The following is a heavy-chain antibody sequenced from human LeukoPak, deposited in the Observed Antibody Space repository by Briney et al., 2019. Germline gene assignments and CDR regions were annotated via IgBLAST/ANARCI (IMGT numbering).Heavy chain of an antibody. Sequence: SETLSLTCTVSGGSISSSSYYWGWIRQPPGKGLEWIGSIYYSGSTYYNPSLKSRVTISVDTSKNQFSLKLSSVTAADTAVYYCARGAEVPAAPDFFDYWGQGTLVTVSS. D-gene: IGHD2-2*01. J-gene: IGHJ4*02. V-gene: IGHV4-39*07. CDR1: GGSISSSSYY. CDR2: IYYSGST. CDR3: ARGAEVPAAPDFFDY.